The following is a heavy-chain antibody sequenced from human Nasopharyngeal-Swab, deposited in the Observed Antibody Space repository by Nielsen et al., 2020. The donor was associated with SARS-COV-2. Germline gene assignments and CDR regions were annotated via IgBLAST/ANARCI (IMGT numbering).Heavy chain of an antibody. Sequence: KVSCKGSGYSFTTYWISWVRQMPGKGLEWMGRFDPSDSYTSYSPSFQGHVTISADKSISTAYLQWSSLKASDTAMYYCARLGYCSGGSCYSFDSWGQGTLVTVSS. CDR3: ARLGYCSGGSCYSFDS. J-gene: IGHJ4*02. CDR1: GYSFTTYW. V-gene: IGHV5-10-1*01. D-gene: IGHD2-15*01. CDR2: FDPSDSYT.